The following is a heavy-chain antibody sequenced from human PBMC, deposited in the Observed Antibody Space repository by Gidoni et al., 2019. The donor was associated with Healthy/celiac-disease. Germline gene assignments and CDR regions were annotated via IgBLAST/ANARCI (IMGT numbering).Heavy chain of an antibody. CDR3: ARGRDPHFDY. V-gene: IGHV4-39*07. CDR2: IYYSGST. Sequence: LSLTCTVSGGSISSSSYYCGWIRQPPGKGLEWIGSIYYSGSTYYNPSLKSRVTISVDTSKNQCSLKLSSVTAADTAVYYCARGRDPHFDYWGQGTLVTVSS. J-gene: IGHJ4*02. CDR1: GGSISSSSYY.